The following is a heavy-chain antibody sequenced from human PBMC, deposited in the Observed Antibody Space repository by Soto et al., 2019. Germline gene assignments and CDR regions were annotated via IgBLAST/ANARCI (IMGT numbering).Heavy chain of an antibody. CDR1: GDSVSSNSAA. CDR3: ARSIAAAATYSWFDR. D-gene: IGHD6-13*01. CDR2: TYYRSEWYN. J-gene: IGHJ5*02. Sequence: SQTLSLTCAISGDSVSSNSAAWNWIRQSPSRGLEWLGRTYYRSEWYNDYAVSVKSRITINPDTSRNQFSLHLNSVTPEDTAVYYCARSIAAAATYSWFDRWGQGTLVTVSS. V-gene: IGHV6-1*01.